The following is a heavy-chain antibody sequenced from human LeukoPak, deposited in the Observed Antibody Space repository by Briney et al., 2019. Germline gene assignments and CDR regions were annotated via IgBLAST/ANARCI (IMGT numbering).Heavy chain of an antibody. CDR3: ARDHNYAFDN. J-gene: IGHJ4*02. V-gene: IGHV3-48*01. CDR1: GFPFIEYS. Sequence: GGSLRLSCTASGFPFIEYSMNWVRQVPGKGLEWISYIGIDSGNTKYADSVRGPFTISADKAKNSLYLQMNSLRVEDTAVYCCARDHNYAFDNWGQGTLVSVAS. CDR2: IGIDSGNT. D-gene: IGHD1-1*01.